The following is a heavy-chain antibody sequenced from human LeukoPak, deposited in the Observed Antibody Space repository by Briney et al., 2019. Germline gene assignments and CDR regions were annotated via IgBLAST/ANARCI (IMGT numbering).Heavy chain of an antibody. Sequence: EASVKVSCTASGYTFTVYYMNWVRQAPGQGLEWMGWINPNSGGTNYAQKCQGRVTMTGDTSISTAYMELSSLRSDDTAVYYCASRKQQLVRSGHSFDYWGQGTLVTVSS. CDR3: ASRKQQLVRSGHSFDY. CDR1: GYTFTVYY. D-gene: IGHD6-13*01. J-gene: IGHJ4*02. CDR2: INPNSGGT. V-gene: IGHV1-2*02.